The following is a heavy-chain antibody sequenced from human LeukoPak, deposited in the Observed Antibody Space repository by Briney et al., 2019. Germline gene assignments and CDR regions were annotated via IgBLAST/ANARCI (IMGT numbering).Heavy chain of an antibody. V-gene: IGHV3-74*01. CDR1: GFNFNNYW. J-gene: IGHJ5*02. Sequence: GGSLRLSCAASGFNFNNYWMHWVRQTPGKGLEWVSRINSDGSTTTYADSVKGRFTISRDNTKNMLYLQMNSLTAEDTAMYYCASSSQYPSAWFDPWGQGTLVTVSS. D-gene: IGHD2/OR15-2a*01. CDR2: INSDGSTT. CDR3: ASSSQYPSAWFDP.